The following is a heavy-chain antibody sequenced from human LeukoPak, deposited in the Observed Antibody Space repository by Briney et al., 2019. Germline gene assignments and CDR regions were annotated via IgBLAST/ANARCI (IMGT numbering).Heavy chain of an antibody. Sequence: SETLSLTCTVSGGSISSYYWSWIRQPAGKGLEWIGRIYTSGSTNYNPPLKSRVTMSVDTSKNQFSLKLSSVTAADTAVYYCARDLGGYSYTYYYYYMDVWGKGTTVTVSS. J-gene: IGHJ6*03. V-gene: IGHV4-4*07. D-gene: IGHD5-18*01. CDR1: GGSISSYY. CDR2: IYTSGST. CDR3: ARDLGGYSYTYYYYYMDV.